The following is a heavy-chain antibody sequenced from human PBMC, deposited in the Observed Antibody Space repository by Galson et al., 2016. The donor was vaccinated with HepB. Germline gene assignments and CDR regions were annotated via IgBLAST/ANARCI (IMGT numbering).Heavy chain of an antibody. CDR3: ARWCSSTSCHGGMDV. CDR2: INAGNGNT. D-gene: IGHD2-2*01. V-gene: IGHV1-3*01. CDR1: GYTLTSYA. Sequence: SVKVSCKASGYTLTSYAMHWVRQAPGQRLEWMGWINAGNGNTKYSQKFQGRVTITRDTSARTAYMELSSLRSEDTAVYYCARWCSSTSCHGGMDVWGQGTTVTVSS. J-gene: IGHJ6*02.